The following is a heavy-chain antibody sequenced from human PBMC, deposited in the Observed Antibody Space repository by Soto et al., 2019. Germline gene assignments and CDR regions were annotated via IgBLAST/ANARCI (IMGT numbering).Heavy chain of an antibody. D-gene: IGHD2-15*01. CDR1: GFTVSSNY. CDR2: IYYSGSA. CDR3: ARAGAATLSDY. Sequence: GSLRLSCAASGFTVSSNYMSWVRQAPGKGLEWIGYIYYSGSASYNPSLKSRVTISLDTSKNHFSLKLSSVTAADTAVYYCARAGAATLSDYWGQGTLVTVSS. V-gene: IGHV4-59*02. J-gene: IGHJ4*02.